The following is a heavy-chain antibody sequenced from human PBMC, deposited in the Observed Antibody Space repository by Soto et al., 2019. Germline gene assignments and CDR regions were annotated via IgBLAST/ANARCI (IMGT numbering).Heavy chain of an antibody. V-gene: IGHV3-23*01. CDR2: ISGRGGST. CDR1: GFTFSNYA. CDR3: AKWSAPPYYYGMDV. J-gene: IGHJ6*02. D-gene: IGHD3-3*01. Sequence: EVQLLESGGGVVQPGGSLRLSCAASGFTFSNYAMSWVRQAPGKGLEWVSSISGRGGSTYYADSVKGRFTISRDNSKNTLYLQMNSLRAEDTAVYYCAKWSAPPYYYGMDVWGQGTTVTVSS.